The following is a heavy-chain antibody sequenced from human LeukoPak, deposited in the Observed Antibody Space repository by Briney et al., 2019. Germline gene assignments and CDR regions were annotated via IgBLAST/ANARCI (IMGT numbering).Heavy chain of an antibody. V-gene: IGHV3-74*01. CDR2: INTNGGRT. J-gene: IGHJ4*02. Sequence: GESLTLSCAASGFTLSDYWVHWVRHAPGKGLVWVSRINTNGGRTDYADSVKGRFTISRDNAKNTVSLQMNSLRAGDTAVYYCARSFSGSREYWGQGTRVTVSS. CDR3: ARSFSGSREY. CDR1: GFTLSDYW. D-gene: IGHD5-24*01.